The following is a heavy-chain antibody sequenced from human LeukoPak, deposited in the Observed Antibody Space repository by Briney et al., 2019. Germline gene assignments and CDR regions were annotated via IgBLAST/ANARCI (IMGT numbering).Heavy chain of an antibody. CDR1: GFIFNIYW. V-gene: IGHV3-7*01. CDR2: IKEDGSEK. Sequence: GGSLRLSCAASGFIFNIYWMSWVRQGRGKGLEWVAKIKEDGSEKYYVDSVKGRFTISRDNAKNSLYLQMNSLRAEDTAVYYCARAPSHDFWSGYYPYYFDYWGQGTLVTVSS. J-gene: IGHJ4*02. CDR3: ARAPSHDFWSGYYPYYFDY. D-gene: IGHD3-3*01.